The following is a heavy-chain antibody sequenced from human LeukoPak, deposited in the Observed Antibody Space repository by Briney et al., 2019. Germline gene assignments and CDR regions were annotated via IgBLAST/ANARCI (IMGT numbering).Heavy chain of an antibody. V-gene: IGHV4-39*07. D-gene: IGHD1-7*01. CDR1: GGSLSSTSHY. CDR2: VYYSGST. J-gene: IGHJ5*02. CDR3: ARVKGNWNYWFDP. Sequence: PSETLSLTCTVSGGSLSSTSHYWAWIRQPPGKGLEWVGSVYYSGSTYYNPSLKSRVTVSIDMSKNQFSLKLSSVTAADTAVYYCARVKGNWNYWFDPWGQGTLVTVSS.